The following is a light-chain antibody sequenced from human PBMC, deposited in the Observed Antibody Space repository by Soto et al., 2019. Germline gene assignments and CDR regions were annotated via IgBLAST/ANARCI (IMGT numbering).Light chain of an antibody. CDR2: GVN. J-gene: IGLJ1*01. CDR3: SSSTTSITHHV. V-gene: IGLV2-14*01. Sequence: QSALTQPASVSGSPGQSITISCTGSISDVGGYDYVSWYQQHPGKAPKLVLYGVNNRPSGVSNRFSGSKSGNTASLTISGLQAEDEAEYYCSSSTTSITHHVFGAGTKVTVL. CDR1: ISDVGGYDY.